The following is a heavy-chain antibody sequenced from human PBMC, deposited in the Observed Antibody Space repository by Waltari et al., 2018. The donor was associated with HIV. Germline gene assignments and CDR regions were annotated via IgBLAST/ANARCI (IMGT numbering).Heavy chain of an antibody. CDR3: ASLHITTSGTEFDF. D-gene: IGHD1-1*01. V-gene: IGHV4-34*02. Sequence: VQLKQWGAGLLKTSESLSLTCAVYGGSFSGSFWSWIRQSPGEGLEWIGEMNYSGNTKYNPSLKSRVSMSVDTSLNQVSLKLSSVTAADTAVYYCASLHITTSGTEFDFWGQGTVVTVSS. J-gene: IGHJ4*02. CDR1: GGSFSGSF. CDR2: MNYSGNT.